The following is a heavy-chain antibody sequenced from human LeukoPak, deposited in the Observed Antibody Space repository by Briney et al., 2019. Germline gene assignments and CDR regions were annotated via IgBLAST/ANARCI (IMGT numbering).Heavy chain of an antibody. V-gene: IGHV4-31*03. CDR3: ARGDFWSGYWGPFDY. Sequence: SETLSLTCTVSGGSISSSSYYWGWIRQPPGKGLEWIGYIYYSGSTYYNPSLKSRVTISIDTSKNRFSLRLSSVTAADTAVYYCARGDFWSGYWGPFDYWGQGTLVTVSS. J-gene: IGHJ4*02. CDR2: IYYSGST. CDR1: GGSISSSSYY. D-gene: IGHD3-3*01.